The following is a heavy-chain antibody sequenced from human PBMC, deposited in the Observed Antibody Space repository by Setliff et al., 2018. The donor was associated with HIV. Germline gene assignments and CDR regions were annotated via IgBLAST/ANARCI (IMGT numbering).Heavy chain of an antibody. Sequence: PSETLSLTCAVSGYSISSSHWWGWIRQPPGKGLEWIGYIYYSGSTNYNPSLKSRVTISVDTSKNQFSLRLSSVTAGDTAVYYCTRRRGPMVRGVDPTPSYYFDYWGQGTLVTVPS. CDR1: GYSISSSHW. CDR3: TRRRGPMVRGVDPTPSYYFDY. CDR2: IYYSGST. J-gene: IGHJ4*02. V-gene: IGHV4-28*01. D-gene: IGHD3-10*01.